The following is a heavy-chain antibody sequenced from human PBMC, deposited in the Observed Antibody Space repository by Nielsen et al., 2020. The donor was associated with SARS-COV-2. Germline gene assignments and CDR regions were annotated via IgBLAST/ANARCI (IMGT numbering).Heavy chain of an antibody. Sequence: SETLSLTCTVSGYSISSGYYWGWIRQPPGKGLEWIGSIYHSGSTYYNPSLKSRVTISVDTSKNQFSLKLSSVTAADTAVYYCASDTFWSGYYEARWAFDIWGQGTMVTVSS. V-gene: IGHV4-38-2*02. CDR1: GYSISSGYY. D-gene: IGHD3-3*01. J-gene: IGHJ3*02. CDR2: IYHSGST. CDR3: ASDTFWSGYYEARWAFDI.